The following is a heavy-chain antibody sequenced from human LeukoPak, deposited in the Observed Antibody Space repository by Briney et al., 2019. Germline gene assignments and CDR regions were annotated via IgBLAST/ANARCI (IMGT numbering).Heavy chain of an antibody. J-gene: IGHJ4*02. CDR1: GFTFGSYE. V-gene: IGHV3-48*03. CDR3: ARRSGRRYEY. CDR2: ISGGGEST. Sequence: GGSLRLSCAASGFTFGSYEMNWVRHAPGRGLEWVSHISGGGESTVYPDAVKGRFTISRDNAKNSLYLQMNSLRVEDTGVYYCARRSGRRYEYWGQGVLVTASP. D-gene: IGHD5-24*01.